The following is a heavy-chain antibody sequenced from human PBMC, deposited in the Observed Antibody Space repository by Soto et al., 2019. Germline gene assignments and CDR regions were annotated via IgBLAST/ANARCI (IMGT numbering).Heavy chain of an antibody. CDR2: IYSSGST. D-gene: IGHD5-18*01. V-gene: IGHV4-61*01. J-gene: IGHJ4*02. Sequence: SETLSLTCSVSGDSVSSYNYYWSWIRQSPGKGLEWIGYIYSSGSTNYNPSLKSRVTISVDTSKNQFSLKLSSVTTADTAVYYCARAPIQLSEIDYWGQGTLVTVPQ. CDR1: GDSVSSYNYY. CDR3: ARAPIQLSEIDY.